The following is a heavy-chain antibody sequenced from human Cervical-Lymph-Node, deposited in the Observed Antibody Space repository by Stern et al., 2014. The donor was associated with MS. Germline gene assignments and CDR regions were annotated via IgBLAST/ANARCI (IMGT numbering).Heavy chain of an antibody. CDR1: GYTFPSNK. J-gene: IGHJ5*01. CDR3: ARDNGGWSVDS. Sequence: VQLVESGAEVKKPGASVKVSCKAFGYTFPSNKMHWVRQAPGQGLEWMVIINPGGGSTGYTQKLQGRVTMTRYTSTSTVYMELTSLRSEDTAVYSCARDNGGWSVDSWGQGTLVIVSS. D-gene: IGHD6-19*01. CDR2: INPGGGST. V-gene: IGHV1-46*01.